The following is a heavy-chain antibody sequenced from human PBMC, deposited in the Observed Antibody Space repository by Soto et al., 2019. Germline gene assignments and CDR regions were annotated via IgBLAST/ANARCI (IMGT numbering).Heavy chain of an antibody. CDR1: GYTFTSYG. D-gene: IGHD6-13*01. Sequence: KVSCKASGYTFTSYGISWVRQAPGKGLEWMGRIDPSDSYTNYSPSFQGHVTISADKSISTAYLQWSSLKASDTAMYYCARAGETHYYYYGMDVWGQGATVTVSS. CDR3: ARAGETHYYYYGMDV. V-gene: IGHV5-10-1*01. J-gene: IGHJ6*02. CDR2: IDPSDSYT.